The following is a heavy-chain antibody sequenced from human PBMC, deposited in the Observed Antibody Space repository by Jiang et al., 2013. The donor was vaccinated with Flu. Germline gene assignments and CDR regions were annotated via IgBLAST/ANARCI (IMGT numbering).Heavy chain of an antibody. J-gene: IGHJ4*02. Sequence: VQLVESGGGLVQPGRSLRLSCAASGFTFDDYAMHWVRQAPGKGLEWVSGISWNSGSIGYADSVKGRFTISRDNAKNSLYLQMNSLRAEDTALYYCAKDIKKWLAQAGFDYWGQGNPWSPSPQ. CDR3: AKDIKKWLAQAGFDY. CDR1: GFTFDDYA. D-gene: IGHD6-19*01. V-gene: IGHV3-9*01. CDR2: ISWNSGSI.